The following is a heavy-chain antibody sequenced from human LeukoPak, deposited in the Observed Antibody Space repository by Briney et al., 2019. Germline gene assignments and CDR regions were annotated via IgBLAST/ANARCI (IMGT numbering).Heavy chain of an antibody. J-gene: IGHJ4*02. CDR3: ARGRYGCDS. CDR2: IYSGGST. D-gene: IGHD5-18*01. Sequence: GGSLRLSCAASGFTFSTKYMSWVRQAPGKGREWLSVIYSGGSTYYADSVKGRFTISRDNSNNTLYLQMNSLRVEDTAVYYCARGRYGCDSWGLGTLVTVSS. CDR1: GFTFSTKY. V-gene: IGHV3-53*01.